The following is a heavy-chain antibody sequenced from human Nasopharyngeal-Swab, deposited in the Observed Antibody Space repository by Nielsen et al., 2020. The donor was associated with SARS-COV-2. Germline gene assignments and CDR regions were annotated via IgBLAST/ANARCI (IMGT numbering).Heavy chain of an antibody. CDR2: IYYSGIT. CDR1: GGSFSGYY. CDR3: ARFYDFWSGYHVDP. Sequence: SETLSLTCAVYGGSFSGYYWSWIRQSPGKGLEWIGYIYYSGITNYNPSLKSRVTISVDTSKNQFTLKLRSVTAADTAVYYCARFYDFWSGYHVDPWGQGTLVTVSS. J-gene: IGHJ5*02. D-gene: IGHD3-3*01. V-gene: IGHV4-59*13.